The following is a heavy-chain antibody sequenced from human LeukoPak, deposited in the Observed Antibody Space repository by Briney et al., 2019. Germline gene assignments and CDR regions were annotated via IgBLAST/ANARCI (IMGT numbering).Heavy chain of an antibody. J-gene: IGHJ4*02. Sequence: GGSLRLSCSASGFTFSTYAMNWVRQAPGKGLEFVSGISSNGNYTFYVDSMKGRLTISRDNSKNTLYLQMSSLRVEDTAVYYCVKTDRVLYWGQGTLVTASS. CDR1: GFTFSTYA. D-gene: IGHD2/OR15-2a*01. CDR2: ISSNGNYT. V-gene: IGHV3-64D*06. CDR3: VKTDRVLY.